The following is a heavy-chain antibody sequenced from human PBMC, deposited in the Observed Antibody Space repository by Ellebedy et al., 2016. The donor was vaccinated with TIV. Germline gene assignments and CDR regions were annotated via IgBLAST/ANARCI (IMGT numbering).Heavy chain of an antibody. CDR2: IYPDGTST. CDR3: VRGGYYSHDAFDV. Sequence: GGSLRLSCAASGFTFSSYWMHWVRQAPGKGLVWVSRIYPDGTSTSHADSVKGRFTISRDNAKSTMYLQMDSLRAEDTAVYYCVRGGYYSHDAFDVWGQGTMVTVSS. V-gene: IGHV3-74*01. D-gene: IGHD3-22*01. CDR1: GFTFSSYW. J-gene: IGHJ3*01.